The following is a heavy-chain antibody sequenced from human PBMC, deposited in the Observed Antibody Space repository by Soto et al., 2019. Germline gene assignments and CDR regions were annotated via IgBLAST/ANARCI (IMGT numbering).Heavy chain of an antibody. J-gene: IGHJ3*02. Sequence: ASVKVSCKASGYTFTGYYIHWVRQAPGQGHEWMGWINPHNGGTNYAQKFQGWVTMTRDTSITIASIELSRLKSADTAVYYCTRDLYGTGTFLAKFAFDIWGQGTMVTVSS. CDR3: TRDLYGTGTFLAKFAFDI. V-gene: IGHV1-2*04. D-gene: IGHD3-10*01. CDR2: INPHNGGT. CDR1: GYTFTGYY.